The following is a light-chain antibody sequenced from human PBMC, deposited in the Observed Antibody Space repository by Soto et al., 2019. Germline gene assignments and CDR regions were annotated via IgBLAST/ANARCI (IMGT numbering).Light chain of an antibody. CDR2: DVS. CDR1: SSDVGGYNY. CDR3: SSYTSSSTWV. V-gene: IGLV2-14*01. J-gene: IGLJ1*01. Sequence: QSALTQPASVSGSPGQSITISCTGTSSDVGGYNYVSWYQQHPGKAPKLMIYDVSNRPSGVSNRFSGSKSGNTASLTISGLQAEDEADYYCSSYTSSSTWVFGTGTKLTGL.